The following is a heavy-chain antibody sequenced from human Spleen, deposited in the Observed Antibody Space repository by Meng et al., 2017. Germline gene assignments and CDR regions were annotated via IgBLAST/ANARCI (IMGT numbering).Heavy chain of an antibody. V-gene: IGHV3-74*01. CDR3: ASHPQQWLATTQDY. D-gene: IGHD6-19*01. CDR1: GFTFSSYW. J-gene: IGHJ4*02. Sequence: GGSLRLSCAASGFTFSSYWMHWVRQAPGKGLVWVSRINSDGSSTSYADSVKGRFTISRDNAKNTLYLQMNSLRAEDTAVYCCASHPQQWLATTQDYWGQGTLVTVSS. CDR2: INSDGSST.